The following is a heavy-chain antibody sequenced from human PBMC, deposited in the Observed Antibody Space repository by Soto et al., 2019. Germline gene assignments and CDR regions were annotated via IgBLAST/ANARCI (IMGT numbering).Heavy chain of an antibody. D-gene: IGHD3-3*01. CDR2: IYPGDSDT. Sequence: GESLKISCKGSGYSFTSYWIGWVRQMPGKGLEWMGIIYPGDSDTRYSPSFQGQVTISADKSISTAYLQWSSLKASDTAMYYCARLHYDFWSGYYGRARIFDYWGQGTLVTVSS. CDR3: ARLHYDFWSGYYGRARIFDY. V-gene: IGHV5-51*01. J-gene: IGHJ4*02. CDR1: GYSFTSYW.